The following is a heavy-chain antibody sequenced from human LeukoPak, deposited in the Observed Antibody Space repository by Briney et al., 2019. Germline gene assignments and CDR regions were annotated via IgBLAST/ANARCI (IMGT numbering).Heavy chain of an antibody. D-gene: IGHD4-17*01. CDR3: ARSYGDYRFDY. CDR2: INPNSGGT. J-gene: IGHJ4*02. CDR1: GYTFTGCY. V-gene: IGHV1-2*02. Sequence: GASVKVSGKASGYTFTGCYMHWVRPAPGQGLEWMGWINPNSGGTNYAQKFQGRVTMTRDTSISTAYMELSRLRSDDTAVYYCARSYGDYRFDYWGQGTLVTVSS.